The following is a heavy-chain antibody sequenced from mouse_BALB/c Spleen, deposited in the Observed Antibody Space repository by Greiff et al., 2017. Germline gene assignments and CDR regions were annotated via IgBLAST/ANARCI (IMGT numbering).Heavy chain of an antibody. J-gene: IGHJ4*01. Sequence: QVQLKESGAELVRPGVSVKISCKGSGYTFPDYAMHWVKQSHAKSLEWIGVISTYYGDASYNQKFKGKATMTVDKSSSTAYMELARLTSEDSAIYYCAREGNYDAMDYWGQGTSVTVSS. CDR2: ISTYYGDA. CDR1: GYTFPDYA. V-gene: IGHV1S137*01. D-gene: IGHD2-1*01. CDR3: AREGNYDAMDY.